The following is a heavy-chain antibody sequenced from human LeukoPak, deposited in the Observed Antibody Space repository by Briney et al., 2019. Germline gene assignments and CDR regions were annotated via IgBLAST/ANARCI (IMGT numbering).Heavy chain of an antibody. D-gene: IGHD3-22*01. V-gene: IGHV4-34*01. CDR2: INHSGST. CDR3: ARGLRYYYDSSGYYSYFDY. J-gene: IGHJ4*02. CDR1: GGSFSGYY. Sequence: PSETLSLTCAVYGGSFSGYYWGWIRQPPGKGLEWIGEINHSGSTNYNPSLKSRVTISVDTSKNQFSLKLSSVTAADTAVYYCARGLRYYYDSSGYYSYFDYWGQGTLVTVSS.